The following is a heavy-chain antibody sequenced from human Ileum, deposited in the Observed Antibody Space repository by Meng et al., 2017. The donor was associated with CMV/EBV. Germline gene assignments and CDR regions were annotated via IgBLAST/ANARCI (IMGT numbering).Heavy chain of an antibody. Sequence: QVPLQQWGAEVLKPSETLSLTHTVSADSFTGYHWTWIRQPPGKGPEWIGEINYRGSIHYNPSLESRVTISLDMSTNQLSLKLNSVTAADTAVYYCVRGNWVSDFWGQGALVTASS. CDR2: INYRGSI. CDR3: VRGNWVSDF. V-gene: IGHV4-34*01. CDR1: ADSFTGYH. J-gene: IGHJ4*02. D-gene: IGHD7-27*01.